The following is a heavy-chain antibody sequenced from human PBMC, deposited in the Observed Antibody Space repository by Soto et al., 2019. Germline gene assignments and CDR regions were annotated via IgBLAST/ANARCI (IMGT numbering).Heavy chain of an antibody. Sequence: GSLRLSCVASRFSFGTYAMTWVRPVPGKRLEWVSTISGAIGSTFYADSVKGRFTISRDISKNNVFLQRNGLRGEDTGKYYCSKAGARYFHYCRRVAMVAVAT. CDR2: ISGAIGST. CDR1: RFSFGTYA. V-gene: IGHV3-23*01. CDR3: SKAGARYFHY. J-gene: IGHJ4*02.